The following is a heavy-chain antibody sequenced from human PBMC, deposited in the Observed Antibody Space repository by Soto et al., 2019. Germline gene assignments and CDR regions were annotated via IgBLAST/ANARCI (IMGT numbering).Heavy chain of an antibody. CDR2: IYHSGST. D-gene: IGHD3-3*01. CDR3: ARVPARITIFGVVINWFDP. CDR1: GGSISSSNW. J-gene: IGHJ5*02. V-gene: IGHV4-4*02. Sequence: SETLSLTCAVSGGSISSSNWWSWVRQPPGKGLEWIGEIYHSGSTNYNPSLKSRVTISVDKSKNQFSLKLSSVTAADTAVYYWARVPARITIFGVVINWFDPWGQGTLVTVS.